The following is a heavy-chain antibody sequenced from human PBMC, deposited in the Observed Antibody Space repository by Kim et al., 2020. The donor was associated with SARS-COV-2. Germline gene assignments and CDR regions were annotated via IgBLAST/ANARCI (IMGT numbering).Heavy chain of an antibody. D-gene: IGHD3-16*01. CDR3: ARDDNRGKYYFGLDV. J-gene: IGHJ6*02. Sequence: QSLKSRLTISVDTSKNQSSRELSSVTAADTAVYYCARDDNRGKYYFGLDVWGQGTTVTVSS. V-gene: IGHV4-30-2*05.